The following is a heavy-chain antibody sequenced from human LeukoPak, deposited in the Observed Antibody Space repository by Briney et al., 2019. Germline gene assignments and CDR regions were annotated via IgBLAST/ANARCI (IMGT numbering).Heavy chain of an antibody. CDR3: ATAPHYDSSGYYYVRYYFDY. D-gene: IGHD3-22*01. J-gene: IGHJ4*02. V-gene: IGHV3-21*01. CDR1: GFTFSSYS. Sequence: PGGSLRLSCAASGFTFSSYSMNWVRQAPGKGLEWVSSISSSSSYIYYADSVKGRFTISRDNAKNSLYLQMNSLRAEDTAVYYCATAPHYDSSGYYYVRYYFDYWGQGTPVTVSS. CDR2: ISSSSSYI.